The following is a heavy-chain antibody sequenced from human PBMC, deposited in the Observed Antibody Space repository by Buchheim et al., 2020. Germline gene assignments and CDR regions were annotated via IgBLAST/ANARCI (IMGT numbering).Heavy chain of an antibody. CDR3: ASWGGYCSGGNCSWFDY. Sequence: QVQLVESGGGVVQPGRSLRLSCAASGFIFSNYAMHWVRQAPGKGLEWVAVISYDGINKYYADSVKGRLPISRDNSKNTLYVQMNSLRAEDTAVYYCASWGGYCSGGNCSWFDYWGQGTL. D-gene: IGHD2-15*01. CDR1: GFIFSNYA. J-gene: IGHJ4*02. V-gene: IGHV3-30-3*01. CDR2: ISYDGINK.